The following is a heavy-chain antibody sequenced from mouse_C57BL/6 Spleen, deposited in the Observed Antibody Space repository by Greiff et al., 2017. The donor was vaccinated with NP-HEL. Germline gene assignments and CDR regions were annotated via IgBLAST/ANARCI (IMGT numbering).Heavy chain of an antibody. J-gene: IGHJ3*01. CDR2: IDPENGDT. CDR1: GFTIKDDY. Sequence: VQLQQSGAELVRPGASVKLSCTASGFTIKDDYMHWVKQRPEQGLEWIGWIDPENGDTEYASKFQGKATITADTSSNTAYLQLSSLTSEDTAVYYCTPYSNYVGFAYWGQGTLVTVSA. D-gene: IGHD2-5*01. CDR3: TPYSNYVGFAY. V-gene: IGHV14-4*01.